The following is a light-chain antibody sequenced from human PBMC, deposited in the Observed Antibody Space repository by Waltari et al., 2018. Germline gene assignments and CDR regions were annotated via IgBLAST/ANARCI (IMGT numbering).Light chain of an antibody. J-gene: IGLJ1*01. CDR3: SSYAGSNNFV. V-gene: IGLV2-8*01. CDR2: EVS. Sequence: QSALTQPPSASGSPGKSVTTSCPGTSSDFAGYNYVSWYQQNPGKAPKLMIYEVSKRPSGVPDRFSGSKSGNTASLTVSGLQAEDEADYYCSSYAGSNNFVFGTGTKVTVL. CDR1: SSDFAGYNY.